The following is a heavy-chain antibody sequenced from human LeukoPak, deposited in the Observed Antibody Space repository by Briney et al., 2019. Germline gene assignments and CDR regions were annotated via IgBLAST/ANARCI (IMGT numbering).Heavy chain of an antibody. D-gene: IGHD3/OR15-3a*01. V-gene: IGHV4-39*01. CDR1: GVFISSSNSY. CDR2: IYYSGNT. CDR3: ARQTGSGLFILP. Sequence: SETLSLTCTVSGVFISSSNSYWGRIRQPPGKGLEWIGSIYYSGNTYYNASLKSQVSISIDTSKNQFSLRLTSVTAADTAVYYCARQTGSGLFILPGGQGTLVTVSS. J-gene: IGHJ4*02.